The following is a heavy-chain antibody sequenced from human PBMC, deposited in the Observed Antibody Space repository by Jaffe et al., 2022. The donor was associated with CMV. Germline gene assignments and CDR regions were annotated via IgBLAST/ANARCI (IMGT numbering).Heavy chain of an antibody. CDR3: ARPGKHTYGDDAFNV. J-gene: IGHJ3*01. CDR2: IDPRYSHV. V-gene: IGHV5-10-1*03. Sequence: EVQLVQSGAEVKKPGESLRISCQASGFSLTDYWISWVRQTPGQGLEWMGRIDPRYSHVNYSPSLQGHVTISIDQSSSTVYLQWSSLKASDSAIYYCARPGKHTYGDDAFNVWGQGTVVTVST. CDR1: GFSLTDYW. D-gene: IGHD5-18*01.